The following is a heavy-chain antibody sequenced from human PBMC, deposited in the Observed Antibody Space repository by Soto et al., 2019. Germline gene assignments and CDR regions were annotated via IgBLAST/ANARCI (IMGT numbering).Heavy chain of an antibody. CDR1: GFTFINAW. CDR2: IKSKGDGGTI. D-gene: IGHD3-22*01. V-gene: IGHV3-15*01. J-gene: IGHJ4*02. CDR3: AADRAYYDIW. Sequence: EVQLVESGGGLVKPGGSLRLSCAASGFTFINAWMNWVRQAPGKGLEWVGRIKSKGDGGTIDYTSPVKGRFTVSRDDSKNMVYLQMDSLRTEDTAIYYCAADRAYYDIWWGQGTLVTVSS.